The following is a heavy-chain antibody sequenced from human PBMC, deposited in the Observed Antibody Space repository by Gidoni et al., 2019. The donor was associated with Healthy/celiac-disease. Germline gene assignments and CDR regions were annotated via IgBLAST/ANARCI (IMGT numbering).Heavy chain of an antibody. Sequence: EVQLVESGGGLVQPGGSLRLSCAASGFTVSSNYMSWVRQAPGKGLEWVSVIYSGSSTYYADSVKGRFTISRDNSKNTLYLQMNSLRAEDTAVYYCARAGTTEVGFDYWGQGTLVTVSS. D-gene: IGHD1-1*01. CDR2: IYSGSST. CDR3: ARAGTTEVGFDY. CDR1: GFTVSSNY. V-gene: IGHV3-66*01. J-gene: IGHJ4*02.